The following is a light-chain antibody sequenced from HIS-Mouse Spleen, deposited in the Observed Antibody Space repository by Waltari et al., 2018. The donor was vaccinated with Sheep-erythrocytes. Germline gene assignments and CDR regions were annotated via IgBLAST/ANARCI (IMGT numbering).Light chain of an antibody. Sequence: QSALTQPPSASGSPGQSVTISCTGTSSDVGGYNYVSWYQQHPVKAPKLMIYEVSNRSSGVPDRFAGYKSGNTASLPVSGLQAEDEADYYCSSYAGSNNWVFGGGTKLTVL. CDR1: SSDVGGYNY. CDR3: SSYAGSNNWV. V-gene: IGLV2-8*01. J-gene: IGLJ3*02. CDR2: EVS.